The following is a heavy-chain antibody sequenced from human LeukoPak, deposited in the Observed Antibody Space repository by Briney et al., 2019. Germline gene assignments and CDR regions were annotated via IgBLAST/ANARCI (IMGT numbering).Heavy chain of an antibody. CDR2: IIPIFGTA. Sequence: GASVKVSCKASGYTFTSYYMHWVRQAPGQGLEWMGGIIPIFGTANYAQKFQGRVTITADESTSTAYMELSSLRSEDTAVYYCARDQGFWSGYYYYYYYMDVWGKGTTVTVSS. V-gene: IGHV1-69*13. CDR1: GYTFTSYY. D-gene: IGHD3-3*01. CDR3: ARDQGFWSGYYYYYYYMDV. J-gene: IGHJ6*03.